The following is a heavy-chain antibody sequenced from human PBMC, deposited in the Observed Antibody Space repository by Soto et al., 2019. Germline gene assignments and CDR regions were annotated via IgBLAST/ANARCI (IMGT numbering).Heavy chain of an antibody. CDR3: AGAQVVATTYYYYGMDV. Sequence: QVQLVQSGAEVKKPGASVKVSCKASGYTFTSYDINWVRQATGQGLEGMGWMNPNSGNTGYAQKFQGRVTMTRNTSMSTAYRELSSLRSEDTAVYYCAGAQVVATTYYYYGMDVWGQGTTVTISS. D-gene: IGHD5-12*01. J-gene: IGHJ6*02. CDR1: GYTFTSYD. V-gene: IGHV1-8*01. CDR2: MNPNSGNT.